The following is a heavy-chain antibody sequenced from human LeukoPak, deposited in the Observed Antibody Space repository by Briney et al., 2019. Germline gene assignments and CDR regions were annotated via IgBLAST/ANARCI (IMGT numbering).Heavy chain of an antibody. D-gene: IGHD3-9*01. J-gene: IGHJ3*02. CDR3: ARGFSIRYFDWLPHDAFDI. CDR2: INPNSGGT. CDR1: GYTFTGYY. Sequence: ASVKVSCKASGYTFTGYYMHWVRQAPGQGLEWMGWINPNSGGTNYAQTFQGRVTMTRDTSISTAYMELSRLRSDDTAVYYCARGFSIRYFDWLPHDAFDIWGQGTMVTVSS. V-gene: IGHV1-2*02.